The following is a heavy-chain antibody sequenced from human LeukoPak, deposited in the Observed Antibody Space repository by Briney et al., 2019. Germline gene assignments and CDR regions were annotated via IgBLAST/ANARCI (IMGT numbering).Heavy chain of an antibody. D-gene: IGHD2-21*02. CDR2: ISYDGSDK. Sequence: GGSLRLSCAASGFTFSSYGMHWVRQAPGKGLEWVALISYDGSDKYYADSVKGRLTISRDNPKNTLYLQMNSLTVEDTAVYYCAKLPYCGGDCYAGASDIWGQGTMVTVSS. CDR3: AKLPYCGGDCYAGASDI. CDR1: GFTFSSYG. J-gene: IGHJ3*02. V-gene: IGHV3-30*18.